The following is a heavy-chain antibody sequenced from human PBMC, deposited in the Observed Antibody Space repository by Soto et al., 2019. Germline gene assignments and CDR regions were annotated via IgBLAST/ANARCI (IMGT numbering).Heavy chain of an antibody. V-gene: IGHV3-23*01. CDR2: ISGSGDST. CDR3: AKGLWVGATTAALRI. J-gene: IGHJ3*02. Sequence: EEQLLESGGGLAQPGGSLRLSCAASGFTFSNYGMGWVRRAPGKGLEWVSTISGSGDSTYYADSVKGRFAISRDNSKNTLYQQLNSLRADDTAVYYCAKGLWVGATTAALRIWGQGTLVSVSS. CDR1: GFTFSNYG. D-gene: IGHD1-26*01.